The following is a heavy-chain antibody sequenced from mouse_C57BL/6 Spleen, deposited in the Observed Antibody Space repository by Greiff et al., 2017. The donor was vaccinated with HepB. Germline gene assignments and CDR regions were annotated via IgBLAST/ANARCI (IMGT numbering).Heavy chain of an antibody. CDR2: INPSNGGT. J-gene: IGHJ4*01. CDR3: ARVGGNYDYAMDY. D-gene: IGHD2-1*01. Sequence: QVQLQQSGTELVKPGASVKLSCKASGYTFTSYWMHWVKQRPGQGLEWIGNINPSNGGTNYNEKFKSKATLTVDKSSSTAYMQLSSLTSEDSAVYYCARVGGNYDYAMDYWGQGTSVTVSS. CDR1: GYTFTSYW. V-gene: IGHV1-53*01.